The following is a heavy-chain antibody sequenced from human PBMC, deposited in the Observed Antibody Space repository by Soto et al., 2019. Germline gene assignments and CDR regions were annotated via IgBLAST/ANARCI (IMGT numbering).Heavy chain of an antibody. Sequence: QVQLVQSGAEVKKPGASVKVSCKASGYTFTSYYMHWVRQAPGQGLECMGIINPSGGSTSYAQKFQGSDTMTRDTSTSTVYMELSSLRSEDTAVYYCARGSELWFFDYWGQGTLVTVSS. D-gene: IGHD3-10*01. CDR1: GYTFTSYY. J-gene: IGHJ4*02. V-gene: IGHV1-46*01. CDR2: INPSGGST. CDR3: ARGSELWFFDY.